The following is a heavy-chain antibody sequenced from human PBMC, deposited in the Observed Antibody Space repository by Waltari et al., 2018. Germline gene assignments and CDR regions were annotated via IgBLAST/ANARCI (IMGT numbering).Heavy chain of an antibody. CDR2: ISYDGSNK. CDR3: ASSGYAGRSDY. J-gene: IGHJ4*02. Sequence: QVQLVESGGGVVQPGRSLRLSCAASAFTFSSYAMHWVRQAPGKGLEWVAVISYDGSNKYYADSVKGRFTISRDNSKNTLYLQMNSLRAEDTAVYYCASSGYAGRSDYWGQGTLVTVSS. CDR1: AFTFSSYA. D-gene: IGHD5-12*01. V-gene: IGHV3-30-3*01.